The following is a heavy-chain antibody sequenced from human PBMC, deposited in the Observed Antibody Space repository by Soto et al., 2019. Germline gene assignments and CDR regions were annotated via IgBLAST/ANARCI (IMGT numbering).Heavy chain of an antibody. V-gene: IGHV3-23*01. CDR2: ISGSGGTT. J-gene: IGHJ6*03. CDR1: GFSFSNYA. D-gene: IGHD3-10*01. CDR3: AKEVQPYYYYYMDV. Sequence: GGSLRLSCAASGFSFSNYAMSWVRQAPGKGLEWVSLISGSGGTTYYADSVKGQFTISRDNSKNTLYLQMNSLRAEATAIYYCAKEVQPYYYYYMDVWGKGTTVTVSS.